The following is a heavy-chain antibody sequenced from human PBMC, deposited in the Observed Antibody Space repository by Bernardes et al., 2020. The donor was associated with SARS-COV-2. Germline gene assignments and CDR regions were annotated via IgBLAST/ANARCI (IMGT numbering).Heavy chain of an antibody. CDR3: NTWVAVATGVLDI. CDR2: ARSKTQGGTT. CDR1: GFTFTNVL. V-gene: IGHV3-15*01. Sequence: GGSLRLSCAASGFTFTNVLMTWVRQAPGKGLEWVGRARSKTQGGTTDYAAPVQGRSTISRDDSKNMLYLQMNSLKTEDTAVYYCNTWVAVATGVLDIWGRGTMVTVSS. J-gene: IGHJ3*02. D-gene: IGHD6-19*01.